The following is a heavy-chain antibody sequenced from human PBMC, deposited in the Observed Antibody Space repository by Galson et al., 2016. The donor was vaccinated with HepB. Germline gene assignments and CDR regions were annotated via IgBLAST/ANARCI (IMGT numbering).Heavy chain of an antibody. CDR1: GYTFTGYY. Sequence: SVKVSCKASGYTFTGYYMHWVRQAPGQGLEWMGWINPNSGGTNYAQKFQGWVTMTRDTSISTAYMELSRLRSDDTAVYYCARGYSGYHNPYYFDYWGQGTLVTVSS. D-gene: IGHD5-12*01. CDR3: ARGYSGYHNPYYFDY. V-gene: IGHV1-2*04. J-gene: IGHJ4*02. CDR2: INPNSGGT.